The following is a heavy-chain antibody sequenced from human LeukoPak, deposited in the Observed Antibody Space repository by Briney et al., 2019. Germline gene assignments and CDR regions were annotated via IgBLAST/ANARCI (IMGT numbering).Heavy chain of an antibody. J-gene: IGHJ5*02. Sequence: SETLSLTCSVSGDSMSSHYLSWIRHPAGKGLEWIGRIHISGRSNINPSLKSRLTMSVDTSKNHFSLKLVSVTAADTAVYYCARDWGRVGLRGSDPWGQGTLVTVSS. V-gene: IGHV4-4*07. CDR3: ARDWGRVGLRGSDP. CDR2: IHISGRS. CDR1: GDSMSSHY. D-gene: IGHD3-16*01.